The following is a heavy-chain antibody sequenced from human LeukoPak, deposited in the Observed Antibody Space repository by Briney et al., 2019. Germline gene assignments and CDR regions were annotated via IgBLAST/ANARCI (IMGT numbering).Heavy chain of an antibody. CDR3: ARSDYGDYLGYFDL. V-gene: IGHV1-69*04. CDR1: GYTFTSYG. D-gene: IGHD4-17*01. CDR2: IIPILGIA. Sequence: SVKVSCKASGYTFTSYGISWVRQAPGQGLEWMGRIIPILGIANYAQKFQGRVTITADKSTSTAYMELSSLRSEDTAVYYCARSDYGDYLGYFDLWGRGTLVTVSS. J-gene: IGHJ2*01.